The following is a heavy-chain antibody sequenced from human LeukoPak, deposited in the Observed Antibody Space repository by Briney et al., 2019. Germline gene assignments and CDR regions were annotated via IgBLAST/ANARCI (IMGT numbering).Heavy chain of an antibody. CDR2: VDYSGST. CDR1: GAPLNNYY. J-gene: IGHJ5*02. Sequence: SETLSLTCTVSGAPLNNYYWNSVRQPPGKELEWIVNVDYSGSTRYNPSLKSRATMSLDSSKNQFSLRLTSVTAADMAVYYCAMQVGIYGDYNNWFDPWGQGARVTVSS. CDR3: AMQVGIYGDYNNWFDP. D-gene: IGHD4-17*01. V-gene: IGHV4-59*08.